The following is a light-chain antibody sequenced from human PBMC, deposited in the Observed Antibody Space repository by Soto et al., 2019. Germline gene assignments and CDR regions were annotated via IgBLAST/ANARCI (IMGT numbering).Light chain of an antibody. CDR3: QSYDSSLSLVV. CDR2: DNT. V-gene: IGLV1-40*01. Sequence: QSVLTQPPSVSGAPGQRVTISCTGSNSNIGADYDVHWYQHLPGTAPKLLIYDNTHRPSGVPDRLSGSRSATSASLAITGLQVEDEADYYCQSYDSSLSLVVFGGGTKPPVL. J-gene: IGLJ2*01. CDR1: NSNIGADYD.